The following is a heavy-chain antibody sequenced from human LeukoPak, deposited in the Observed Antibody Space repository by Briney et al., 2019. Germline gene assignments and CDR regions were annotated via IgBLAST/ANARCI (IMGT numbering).Heavy chain of an antibody. J-gene: IGHJ3*02. CDR3: ARATGTGAFDI. V-gene: IGHV3-23*01. CDR1: RFTFSSYA. CDR2: ISGSGGTT. D-gene: IGHD1-7*01. Sequence: GGSLGLSCAASRFTFSSYAMSWVRQAPGKGLEWVSGISGSGGTTYYADSVKGRFTISRDNSKSTLFLQMNSLRAEDTAVYYCARATGTGAFDIWGQGTMVTVSS.